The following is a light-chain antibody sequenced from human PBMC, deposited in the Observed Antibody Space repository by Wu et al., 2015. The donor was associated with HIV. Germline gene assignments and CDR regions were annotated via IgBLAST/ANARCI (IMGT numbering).Light chain of an antibody. Sequence: DIQMTQSPSSLSASVGDRVTITCGASQNIKNYLNWYQQKPGKAPKLLISAASTLQGGVPSRFSGSGSGTQFSLTISSLQPEDFATYHCQQSYSTPAWTFGQGTKVEI. CDR3: QQSYSTPAWT. CDR2: AAS. CDR1: QNIKNY. V-gene: IGKV1-39*01. J-gene: IGKJ1*01.